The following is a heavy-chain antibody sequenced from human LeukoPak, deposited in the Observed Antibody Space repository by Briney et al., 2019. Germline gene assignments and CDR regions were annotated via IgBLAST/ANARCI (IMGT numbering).Heavy chain of an antibody. J-gene: IGHJ4*02. CDR2: IYYSGST. Sequence: SETLSLTYTVSGGSISSYYWSWIRQPPGKGLEWTGYIYYSGSTNYNPSLKSRVTISVDTSKNQFSLKLSSVTAADTAVYYCARELRYGDYVSHFDYWGQGTLVTVSS. D-gene: IGHD4-17*01. CDR3: ARELRYGDYVSHFDY. CDR1: GGSISSYY. V-gene: IGHV4-59*01.